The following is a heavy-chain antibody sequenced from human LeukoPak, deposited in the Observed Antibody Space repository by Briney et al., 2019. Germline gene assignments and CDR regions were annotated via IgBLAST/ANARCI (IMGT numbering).Heavy chain of an antibody. CDR1: GGSISSNFY. V-gene: IGHV4-38-2*01. CDR3: AISIGYSYGDDAFDV. J-gene: IGHJ3*01. D-gene: IGHD5-18*01. CDR2: MYPPLYHGGNT. Sequence: SETLSLTCAVSGGSISSNFYWGWVRQSPGIGLQWIATMYPPLYHGGNTFYSPSLKRRVTMYLDKSQHQSSLKLHSVTATDTAVYYCAISIGYSYGDDAFDVWGPGTGVTVSS.